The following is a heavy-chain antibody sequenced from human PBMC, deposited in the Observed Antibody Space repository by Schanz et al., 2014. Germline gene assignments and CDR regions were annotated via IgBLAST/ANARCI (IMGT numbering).Heavy chain of an antibody. CDR3: ARQRSYFYAMDV. CDR1: GFTFSAHA. CDR2: ISSGGSDT. J-gene: IGHJ6*02. V-gene: IGHV3-48*04. Sequence: EVLLVDSGGGLVQPGGSLRLSCGASGFTFSAHAMSWVRQAPGKGPEWVSYISSGGSDTYYADSVQGRFTISRDNAKNSLYLQMNSLRAEDTAVYYCARQRSYFYAMDVWGQGTTVTVSS.